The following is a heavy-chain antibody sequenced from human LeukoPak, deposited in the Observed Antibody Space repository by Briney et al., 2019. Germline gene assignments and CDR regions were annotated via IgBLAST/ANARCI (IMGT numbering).Heavy chain of an antibody. D-gene: IGHD2-2*01. J-gene: IGHJ4*02. Sequence: ASVKVSCKASGGTFSSYAISWVRQAPGQGLEWMGGIIPIFGTANYAQKFQGRVTITADESTSTAYMELSSLRSEDTAVYYCAREGVNYCSSTSCRSPFDYWGQGTLVTVSS. CDR2: IIPIFGTA. V-gene: IGHV1-69*13. CDR1: GGTFSSYA. CDR3: AREGVNYCSSTSCRSPFDY.